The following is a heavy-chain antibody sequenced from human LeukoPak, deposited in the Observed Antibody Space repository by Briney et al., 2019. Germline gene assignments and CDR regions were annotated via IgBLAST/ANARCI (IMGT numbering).Heavy chain of an antibody. CDR2: IYYSGST. CDR3: ARLEKNWFDP. Sequence: DPSETLSLTCTVSGGSISGYYWSWIRQPPGKGLEWIGYIYYSGSTNYNPSLKSRVTISVDTSKNQFSLKLSSVTAADTAVYYCARLEKNWFDPWGQGTLVTVSS. CDR1: GGSISGYY. D-gene: IGHD5-24*01. V-gene: IGHV4-59*08. J-gene: IGHJ5*02.